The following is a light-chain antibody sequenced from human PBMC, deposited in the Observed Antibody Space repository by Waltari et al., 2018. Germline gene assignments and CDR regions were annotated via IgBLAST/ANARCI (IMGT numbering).Light chain of an antibody. V-gene: IGKV2-28*01. J-gene: IGKJ2*01. CDR1: QSLLASSGYNY. CDR3: MQGLQTPHT. Sequence: EIVLTQSPGTLSLSPGERATLSCRASQSLLASSGYNYVNWYLQKPGQSPQLLIYLGSNRASGVPDRFSGSGSGTDFTLKISRVEAEDVGVYYCMQGLQTPHTFGQGTNLDIK. CDR2: LGS.